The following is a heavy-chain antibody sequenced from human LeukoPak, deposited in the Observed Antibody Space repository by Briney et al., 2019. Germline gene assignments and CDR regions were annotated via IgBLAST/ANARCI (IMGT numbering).Heavy chain of an antibody. CDR3: AKGRSGIVVAGLNY. CDR2: ISGSGDGT. D-gene: IGHD6-19*01. J-gene: IGHJ4*02. Sequence: GGSLRLSCAASGFTFSSHAMSWVRQAPGKGLEWVSGISGSGDGTYYADSVKGRFTISRDNSMNTLYLQMNSLRAEDTAVYYCAKGRSGIVVAGLNYWGQGTLVTVSS. CDR1: GFTFSSHA. V-gene: IGHV3-23*01.